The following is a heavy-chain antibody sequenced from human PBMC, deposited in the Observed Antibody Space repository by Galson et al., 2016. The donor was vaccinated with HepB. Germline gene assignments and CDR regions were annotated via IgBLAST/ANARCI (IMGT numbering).Heavy chain of an antibody. CDR1: GFTFSNYA. J-gene: IGHJ4*02. V-gene: IGHV3-30*14. CDR3: AKEWGLFFDYLPFDY. CDR2: LSYDATNT. D-gene: IGHD3/OR15-3a*01. Sequence: SLRLSCAASGFTFSNYAMHWVRQAPGKGLEWVAVLSYDATNTYYVDSVKGRFTISRDSSKNTLYLQMNSLRAEDTAVYYCAKEWGLFFDYLPFDYWGQGTLVAVSS.